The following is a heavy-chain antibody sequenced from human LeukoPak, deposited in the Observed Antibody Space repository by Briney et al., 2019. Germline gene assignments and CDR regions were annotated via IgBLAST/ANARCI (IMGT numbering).Heavy chain of an antibody. D-gene: IGHD2-2*01. V-gene: IGHV3-33*06. Sequence: PGGSLRLSCAASGFTFSSYGMHWVRQAPGKGLEWVAVIWYDGSNKYYADSVKGRFTISRDNSKNTLYLQMNSLRAEDTAVYYCAKAMDPVVPAANEFDPWGQGTLVTVSS. J-gene: IGHJ5*02. CDR2: IWYDGSNK. CDR3: AKAMDPVVPAANEFDP. CDR1: GFTFSSYG.